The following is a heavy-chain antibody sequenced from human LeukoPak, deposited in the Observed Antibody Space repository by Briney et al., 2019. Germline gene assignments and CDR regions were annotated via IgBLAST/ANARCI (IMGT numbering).Heavy chain of an antibody. Sequence: SETLSLTCSVSGTSISSNYRSWIRQSPGKGLEWIGYISYIGSTNYNPSLKSRVTISIDTSKNQLSLKLTSVTTADTAVYYCARVTDWNDFDYWGQGTLVTVSS. CDR3: ARVTDWNDFDY. V-gene: IGHV4-59*01. CDR2: ISYIGST. D-gene: IGHD1-1*01. J-gene: IGHJ4*02. CDR1: GTSISSNY.